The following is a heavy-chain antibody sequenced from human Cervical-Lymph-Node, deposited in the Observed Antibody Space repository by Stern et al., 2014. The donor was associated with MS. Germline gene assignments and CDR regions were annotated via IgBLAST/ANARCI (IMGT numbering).Heavy chain of an antibody. CDR3: AKDFDIYYYYGMDV. D-gene: IGHD2-15*01. Sequence: VQLVESGGGAVQSGRSLRLSCAASGFTFSSYGMHWVRPAPGQGLEWVAVTSYDGSDKYYADSVKGRFTSSRDNSKNTLYLQMNSLRAEDTAVYYCAKDFDIYYYYGMDVWGQGTTVTVSS. J-gene: IGHJ6*02. CDR2: TSYDGSDK. V-gene: IGHV3-30*18. CDR1: GFTFSSYG.